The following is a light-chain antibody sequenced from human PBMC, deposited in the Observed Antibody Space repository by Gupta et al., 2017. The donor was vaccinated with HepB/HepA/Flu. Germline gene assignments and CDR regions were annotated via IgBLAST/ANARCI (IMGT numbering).Light chain of an antibody. CDR2: GES. CDR1: QRISIY. V-gene: IGKV1-39*01. J-gene: IGKJ2*01. Sequence: DRQMTHSPSSRSASVGDRVTITCRPSQRISIYLNWYQQKVGKAPKLLIFGESDVKSGVPSRFSSSRSCTDFTLTISRRQPEEYATLYCQQKHSAPRTFGQGTKVEIK. CDR3: QQKHSAPRT.